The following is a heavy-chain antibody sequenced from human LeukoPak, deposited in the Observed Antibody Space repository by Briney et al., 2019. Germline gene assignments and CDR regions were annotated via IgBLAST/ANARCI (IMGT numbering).Heavy chain of an antibody. J-gene: IGHJ4*02. CDR1: GFTFSSYA. D-gene: IGHD3-10*01. V-gene: IGHV3-23*01. CDR2: MTGSGSIT. CDR3: WARGGSDY. Sequence: GGSLRLSCAASGFTFSSYAMSWVRQAPGKGLECVSTMTGSGSITRYADSVKGRFTISRDNAKNSLYLQMNSLRVEDTALYYCWARGGSDYWGQGTLVTVSS.